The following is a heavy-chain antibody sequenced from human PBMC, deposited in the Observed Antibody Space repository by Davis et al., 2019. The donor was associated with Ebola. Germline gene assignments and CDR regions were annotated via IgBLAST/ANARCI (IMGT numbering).Heavy chain of an antibody. CDR2: ISAYNGNT. CDR1: GYTFTSYG. J-gene: IGHJ3*02. D-gene: IGHD3-10*01. Sequence: ASVKVSCKASGYTFTSYGISWVRQAPGQGLEWMGWISAYNGNTNYAQKFQGRVTMTRDTSTSTVYMELSSLRAEDTAVYYCARDRVGGAFDIWGQGTMVTVSS. CDR3: ARDRVGGAFDI. V-gene: IGHV1-18*01.